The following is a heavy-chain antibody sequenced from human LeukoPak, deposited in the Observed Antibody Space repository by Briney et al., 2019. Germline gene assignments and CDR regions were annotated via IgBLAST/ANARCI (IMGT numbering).Heavy chain of an antibody. D-gene: IGHD3-22*01. CDR2: ISAYNGNT. CDR1: GYTFTSYG. Sequence: ASVKVSCKASGYTFTSYGISWVRQAPGEGVEGMGWISAYNGNTNYVQKLRGRVTMTTDTSTSTAYMELRSLRSDDTAVYYCARDPQHYYDSSGADDAFDIWGQGTMVTVSS. V-gene: IGHV1-18*01. CDR3: ARDPQHYYDSSGADDAFDI. J-gene: IGHJ3*02.